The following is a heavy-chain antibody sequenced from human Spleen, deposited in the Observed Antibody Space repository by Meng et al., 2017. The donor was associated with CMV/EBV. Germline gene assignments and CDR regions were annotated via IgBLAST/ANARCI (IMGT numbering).Heavy chain of an antibody. J-gene: IGHJ4*02. D-gene: IGHD2-2*01. CDR1: GGSISTGGHY. V-gene: IGHV4-31*02. Sequence: GGSISTGGHYWSWIRQHPGKGLEWIGYIHHSGSTHSNPSLTSRVTMSVDTSKNQFSLKLSSVIAADTAVYYCAREVCSTTSCSDDYWGQGTLVTVSS. CDR2: IHHSGST. CDR3: AREVCSTTSCSDDY.